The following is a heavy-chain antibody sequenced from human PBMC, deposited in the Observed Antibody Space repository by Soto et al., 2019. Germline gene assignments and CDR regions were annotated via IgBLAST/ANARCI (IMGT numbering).Heavy chain of an antibody. J-gene: IGHJ6*03. D-gene: IGHD3-10*01. CDR2: INHSGST. CDR1: GGSFSGYY. CDR3: ARHSSGEGYYYYMDV. V-gene: IGHV4-34*01. Sequence: SETLSLTCAVYGGSFSGYYWSWIRQPPGKGLEWIGEINHSGSTNYNPSLKSRVTISVDTSENQFSLKLSSVTAADTAVYYCARHSSGEGYYYYMDVWGKGTTVTVSS.